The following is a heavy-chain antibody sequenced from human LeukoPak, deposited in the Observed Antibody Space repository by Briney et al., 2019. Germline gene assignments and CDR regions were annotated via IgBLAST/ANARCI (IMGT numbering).Heavy chain of an antibody. CDR2: MNPNSGNT. Sequence: ASVKVPCKASGYTFTSYDINWVRQATGQGLEWMGWMNPNSGNTGCAQKFQGRVTMTRNTSISTAYMELSSLRSEDTAVYYCARGRSSSLRKLLPQWLEHTGTFDIWGQGTMVTVSS. J-gene: IGHJ3*02. D-gene: IGHD6-19*01. CDR3: ARGRSSSLRKLLPQWLEHTGTFDI. CDR1: GYTFTSYD. V-gene: IGHV1-8*01.